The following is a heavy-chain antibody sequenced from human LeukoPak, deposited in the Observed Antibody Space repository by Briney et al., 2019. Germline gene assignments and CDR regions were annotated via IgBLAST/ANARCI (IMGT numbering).Heavy chain of an antibody. Sequence: GGSLRLSCAASGFTFSSYWMSWVRQAPGKGLEWVSAISGSGGSTYYADSVKGRFTISRDNSKNTLYLQMNSLRAEDTAIYYCAKAQFPIVVVPAAITPVGNWFDPWGQGTLVTVSS. CDR3: AKAQFPIVVVPAAITPVGNWFDP. CDR2: ISGSGGST. D-gene: IGHD2-2*01. CDR1: GFTFSSYW. J-gene: IGHJ5*02. V-gene: IGHV3-23*01.